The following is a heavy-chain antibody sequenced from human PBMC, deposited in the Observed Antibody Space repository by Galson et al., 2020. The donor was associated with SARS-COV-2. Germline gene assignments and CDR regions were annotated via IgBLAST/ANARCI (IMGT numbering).Heavy chain of an antibody. CDR3: AREGGSVAATPGGMDV. Sequence: SETLSLTYTVSGDSINNGSYYWNWIRQPAGKRLEWVGRVYTSGSTNYNPSLKSRVTISLDTSKNQFSLKLRSVTAADTAVYFCAREGGSVAATPGGMDVWGQGTTVTVSS. CDR1: GDSINNGSYY. CDR2: VYTSGST. D-gene: IGHD6-19*01. V-gene: IGHV4-61*02. J-gene: IGHJ6*02.